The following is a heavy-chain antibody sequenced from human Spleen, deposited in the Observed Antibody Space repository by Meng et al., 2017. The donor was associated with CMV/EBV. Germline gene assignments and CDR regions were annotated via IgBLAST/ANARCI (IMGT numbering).Heavy chain of an antibody. J-gene: IGHJ4*02. Sequence: CKASGYTFTSYGISWVRQAPGQGLEWMGWISAYNGNTNYAQRFQGRVTLTTDTSTSTAYMEVRSLVSDDTAFYYCARGRGTCAMSDYWGQGTLVTVSS. CDR3: ARGRGTCAMSDY. V-gene: IGHV1-18*01. CDR1: GYTFTSYG. D-gene: IGHD3-16*01. CDR2: ISAYNGNT.